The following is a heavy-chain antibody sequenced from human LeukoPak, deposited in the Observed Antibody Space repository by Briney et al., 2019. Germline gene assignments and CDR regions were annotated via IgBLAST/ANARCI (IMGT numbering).Heavy chain of an antibody. V-gene: IGHV3-23*01. Sequence: GGSLRLSCAASGFTFSSYGMSWVRQAPGKGLEWVSAISGSGGSTYYADSVKGRFTISRDNSRNTLYLQMNSLRAEDTAVYYCAKTRGAAGTSYYYMDVWGKGTTVTVSS. D-gene: IGHD6-13*01. CDR3: AKTRGAAGTSYYYMDV. CDR1: GFTFSSYG. CDR2: ISGSGGST. J-gene: IGHJ6*03.